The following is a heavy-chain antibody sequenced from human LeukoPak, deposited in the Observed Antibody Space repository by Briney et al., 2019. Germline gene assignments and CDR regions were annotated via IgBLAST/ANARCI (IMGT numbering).Heavy chain of an antibody. CDR1: GGSIISSSYY. V-gene: IGHV4-39*01. J-gene: IGHJ4*02. Sequence: SGTLSLTCTVSGGSIISSSYYWGWIRQPPGKGLEWIGSIYYSGSTYYNPSLKSRVTISVDTSKNQFSLKLSSVTAADTAVYYCAKSTPVEVDYWGQGALVTVSS. CDR3: AKSTPVEVDY. CDR2: IYYSGST.